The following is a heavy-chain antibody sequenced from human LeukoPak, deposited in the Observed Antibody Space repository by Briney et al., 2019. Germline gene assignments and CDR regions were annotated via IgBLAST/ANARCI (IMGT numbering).Heavy chain of an antibody. J-gene: IGHJ4*02. Sequence: SETLSLTCTVSGGSISSSSYHWGWIRQPPGKGLEWIGSIYYSGTTYYNPSLKSRVTISIDTSKSQFSLRLSPVTAVGTAVYFCAREYSSSWTYYFDYWGQGTLVTVSS. CDR2: IYYSGTT. CDR3: AREYSSSWTYYFDY. V-gene: IGHV4-39*01. D-gene: IGHD6-13*01. CDR1: GGSISSSSYH.